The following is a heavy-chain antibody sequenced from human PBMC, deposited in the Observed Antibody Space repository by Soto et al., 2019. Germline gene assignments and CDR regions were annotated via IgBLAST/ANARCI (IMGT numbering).Heavy chain of an antibody. CDR3: ARGGNFYENMV. D-gene: IGHD3-10*01. V-gene: IGHV4-61*08. CDR1: GGSVSDYGYY. J-gene: IGHJ4*02. Sequence: QVQLQESGPGLVKPSETLSLTCTVSGGSVSDYGYYWTWIRQPPGKGLEWIGYIAYNGGTSYNPSLRSRITISVDTSKSQFSLDLSTATAADTALYRCARGGNFYENMVWGQGSLVTVSS. CDR2: IAYNGGT.